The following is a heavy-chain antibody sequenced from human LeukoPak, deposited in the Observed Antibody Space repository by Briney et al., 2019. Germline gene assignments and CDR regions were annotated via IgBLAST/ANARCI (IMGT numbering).Heavy chain of an antibody. Sequence: PGGSLRLSCAASGFIFADYGMHWVRQAPGKGLEWVSGISWNSGSRGYADSMKGRFTISRDNAKNSLYLQMNSLRAEDTAVYYCARERGYSGYDEEAFDYWGQGTLVTVSS. CDR3: ARERGYSGYDEEAFDY. CDR1: GFIFADYG. CDR2: ISWNSGSR. J-gene: IGHJ4*02. D-gene: IGHD5-12*01. V-gene: IGHV3-9*01.